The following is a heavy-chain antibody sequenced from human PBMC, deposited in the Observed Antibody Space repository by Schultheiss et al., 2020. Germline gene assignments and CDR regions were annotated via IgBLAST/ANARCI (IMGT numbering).Heavy chain of an antibody. CDR3: VKDIVVVPAAPIGDYYYYGMDV. V-gene: IGHV3-53*05. CDR2: ISGSGGST. J-gene: IGHJ6*02. D-gene: IGHD2-2*01. Sequence: GESLKISCAASEFTVSSNYMSWVRQAPGKGLEWVSVISGSGGSTDHADSVKGRFTISRDNSKNTLFLQMSSLRAEDTAVYYCVKDIVVVPAAPIGDYYYYGMDVWGRGTTVTVSS. CDR1: EFTVSSNY.